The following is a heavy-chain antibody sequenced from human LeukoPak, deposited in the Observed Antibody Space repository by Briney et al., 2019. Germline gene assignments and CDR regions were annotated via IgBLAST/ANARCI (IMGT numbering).Heavy chain of an antibody. CDR1: GFTFSSYG. Sequence: QTGRSLRLSCAASGFTFSSYGMHWVRQAPGKGLEWVSGISWNSGSIGYADSVKGRFTISRDNAKNSLYLQMNSLRAEDTALYYCAKDMRAVGATDFDYWGQGTLVTVSS. V-gene: IGHV3-9*01. CDR3: AKDMRAVGATDFDY. CDR2: ISWNSGSI. D-gene: IGHD1-26*01. J-gene: IGHJ4*02.